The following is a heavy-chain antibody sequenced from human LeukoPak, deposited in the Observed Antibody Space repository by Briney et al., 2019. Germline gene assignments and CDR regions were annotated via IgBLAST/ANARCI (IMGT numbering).Heavy chain of an antibody. CDR3: ARSLVRGVIIKGTYDY. V-gene: IGHV3-9*01. Sequence: GGSLRLSCAASGFTYDDYAMHWVRQPPGQGLEWVSGISWDSSSIAYADSVKGRFTISRDNSKNTLYLQMNSLRAEDTAVYYCARSLVRGVIIKGTYDYWGQGTLVTVSS. CDR2: ISWDSSSI. D-gene: IGHD3-10*01. J-gene: IGHJ4*02. CDR1: GFTYDDYA.